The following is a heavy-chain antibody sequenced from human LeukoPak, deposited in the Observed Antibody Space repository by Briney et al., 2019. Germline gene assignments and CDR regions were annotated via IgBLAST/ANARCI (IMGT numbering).Heavy chain of an antibody. CDR3: AKAAKPPGYDILTGYLDY. Sequence: PGGSLRLSCAASGFDFSTYSIDWVRQAPGKGLEWVSYISSSSNIYHADSVKGRFTISRDNAKNSLYLQMNSLRAEDTALYYCAKAAKPPGYDILTGYLDYWGQGTLVTVSS. CDR1: GFDFSTYS. V-gene: IGHV3-48*04. D-gene: IGHD3-9*01. J-gene: IGHJ4*02. CDR2: ISSSSNI.